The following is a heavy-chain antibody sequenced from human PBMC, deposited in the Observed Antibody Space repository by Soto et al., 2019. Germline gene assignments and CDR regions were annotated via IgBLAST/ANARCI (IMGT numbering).Heavy chain of an antibody. CDR2: IYYSGST. CDR3: ARHNESSWPPYYSYGMDV. J-gene: IGHJ6*02. D-gene: IGHD6-13*01. Sequence: QLQLQESGPGLVKPSETLSLTCTVSGGSISSSSYYWGWIRQPPGKGLEWIGSIYYSGSTYYHPSLAGRVAISVDTSKDQFALELRSVTAAETAVYYCARHNESSWPPYYSYGMDVWGQGTTVTVSS. CDR1: GGSISSSSYY. V-gene: IGHV4-39*01.